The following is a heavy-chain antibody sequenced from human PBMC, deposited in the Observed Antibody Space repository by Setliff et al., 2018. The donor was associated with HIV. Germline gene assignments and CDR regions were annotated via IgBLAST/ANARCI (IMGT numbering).Heavy chain of an antibody. Sequence: ASVKVSCKASGYTFTDYSIHWVRQAPGQGLEWMGWINPNSGGTNFAQKFQGRITMTRDTSISTAYMELRRLRSDDTAVYYCARGALLAVFDFDHWGHGTLVTVSS. D-gene: IGHD3-10*01. V-gene: IGHV1-2*02. J-gene: IGHJ4*01. CDR3: ARGALLAVFDFDH. CDR2: INPNSGGT. CDR1: GYTFTDYS.